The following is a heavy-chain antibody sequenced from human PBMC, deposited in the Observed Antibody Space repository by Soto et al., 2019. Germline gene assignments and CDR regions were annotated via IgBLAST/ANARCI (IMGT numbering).Heavy chain of an antibody. CDR2: INPMGGST. CDR3: ARDLAAGDL. V-gene: IGHV1-46*01. J-gene: IGHJ5*02. CDR1: GYTFINYY. D-gene: IGHD6-13*01. Sequence: QEQLVQSGAEVKEPGASVKVSCKASGYTFINYYIHWVRQAPGQGLEWMAIINPMGGSTNYAQKFQGGVTLTSDTSTSTVYMELSSLRFEDTALFYCARDLAAGDLWGQGTLVTVSS.